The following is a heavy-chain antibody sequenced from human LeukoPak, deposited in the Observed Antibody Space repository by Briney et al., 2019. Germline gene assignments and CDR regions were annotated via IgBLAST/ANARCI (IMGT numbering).Heavy chain of an antibody. CDR1: GGSIRSNSYY. D-gene: IGHD6-25*01. J-gene: IGHJ5*02. CDR3: ERTSGYLSFWFDP. Sequence: SETLSLTCIVSGGSIRSNSYYWGWIRQPPGKGLEWIGSIFYSGTTYYNPSLKSRVTISVDTSKNQFSLKLSSVTAADTAVYYCERTSGYLSFWFDPWGQGTLVTVSS. V-gene: IGHV4-39*01. CDR2: IFYSGTT.